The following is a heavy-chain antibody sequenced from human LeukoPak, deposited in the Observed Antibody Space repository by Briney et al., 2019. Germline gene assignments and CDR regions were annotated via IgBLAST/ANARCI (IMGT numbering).Heavy chain of an antibody. Sequence: ASVKVSCKASGYTFTSYGISWVRQAPGQGLEWMGWISAYNGNTNYAQKLQGRVTITTDTSTSTAYMELRSLRSDDTAVYYCARDREDYYDSSGYCYYWGQGTLVTVSS. CDR2: ISAYNGNT. CDR3: ARDREDYYDSSGYCYY. V-gene: IGHV1-18*01. CDR1: GYTFTSYG. J-gene: IGHJ4*02. D-gene: IGHD3-22*01.